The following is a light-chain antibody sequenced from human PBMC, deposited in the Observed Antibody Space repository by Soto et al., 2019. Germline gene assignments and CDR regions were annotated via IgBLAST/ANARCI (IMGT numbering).Light chain of an antibody. CDR3: ASWDDSLNGPV. J-gene: IGLJ1*01. CDR1: SSNIGSNT. Sequence: QSVLTQPPSASGTPGQRVTISCSGSSSNIGSNTVNWYQQLPGTAPKLLLYSSNQRPSGVPDRFSGSKSGTSASLAISGLQSEDAADYYCASWDDSLNGPVFGTGTKVTVL. CDR2: SSN. V-gene: IGLV1-44*01.